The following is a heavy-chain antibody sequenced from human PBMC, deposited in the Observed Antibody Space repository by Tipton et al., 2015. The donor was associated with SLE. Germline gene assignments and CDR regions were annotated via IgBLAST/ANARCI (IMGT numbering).Heavy chain of an antibody. J-gene: IGHJ3*02. D-gene: IGHD6-6*01. CDR3: ARGPELVQSRGWHAFDI. V-gene: IGHV1-3*01. Sequence: QSGAEVKKPGASVKVSCKASGYIFTSYAMHWVRQAPGQRLEWMGWINAGNGNTKYSQKFQGRVTITRDTSASTAYMELSSLRSEDTAVYYCARGPELVQSRGWHAFDIWGQGTMVTVSS. CDR1: GYIFTSYA. CDR2: INAGNGNT.